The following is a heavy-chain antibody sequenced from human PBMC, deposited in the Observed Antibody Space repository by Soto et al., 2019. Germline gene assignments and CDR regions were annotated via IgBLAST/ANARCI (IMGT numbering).Heavy chain of an antibody. D-gene: IGHD5-12*01. CDR1: GFAFNGHG. CDR2: IVHDGSED. Sequence: QVQLVESGGGVVQPGRSLRISCEASGFAFNGHGMHWVRQAPGKGLEWVAVIVHDGSEDFYADSVRGRFTISRDNSKNVLYLEMNSLRVEDTAVYYCARDDLYEANGLDSWGQGTLVTVSP. CDR3: ARDDLYEANGLDS. J-gene: IGHJ4*02. V-gene: IGHV3-33*01.